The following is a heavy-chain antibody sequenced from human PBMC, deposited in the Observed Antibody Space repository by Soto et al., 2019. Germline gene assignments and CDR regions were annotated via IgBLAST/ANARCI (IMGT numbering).Heavy chain of an antibody. J-gene: IGHJ6*02. CDR1: GYTFTSYG. CDR2: ISAYNGNT. V-gene: IGHV1-18*04. Sequence: ASVKVSCKASGYTFTSYGISWVRQAPGQGLEWMGWISAYNGNTNYAQKLQGRVTMTTDTSTSTAYMELRSLRSDDTAVYYCARALPAAIPHGMDVWGQGTTVTVSS. D-gene: IGHD2-2*01. CDR3: ARALPAAIPHGMDV.